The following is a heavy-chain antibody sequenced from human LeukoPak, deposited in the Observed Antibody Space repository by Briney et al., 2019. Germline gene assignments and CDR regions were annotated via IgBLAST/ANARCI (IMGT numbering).Heavy chain of an antibody. CDR1: GYTFTGYY. Sequence: ASVKVSCKASGYTFTGYYMHWVRQAPGQGLEWMGWINPNSGGTNYAQKFQGRVTMTEDTSTDTAYMELSSLRSEDTAVYYCATDIAAAGTGVYDYWGQGTLVTVSS. J-gene: IGHJ4*02. D-gene: IGHD6-13*01. CDR3: ATDIAAAGTGVYDY. V-gene: IGHV1-2*02. CDR2: INPNSGGT.